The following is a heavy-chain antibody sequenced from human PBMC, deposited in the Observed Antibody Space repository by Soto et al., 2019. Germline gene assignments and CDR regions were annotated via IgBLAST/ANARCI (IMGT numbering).Heavy chain of an antibody. CDR3: AKGPETTFVGLDV. CDR2: ISGSGGST. Sequence: SLRLAWTASGFTVGRYAMSRVRQAPGKGLEWVSAISGSGGSTYYADSVKGRFTISRDNSKNTLYLQMNSLRAEDTAVYYCAKGPETTFVGLDVWGQGTMVTVSS. V-gene: IGHV3-23*01. J-gene: IGHJ3*01. CDR1: GFTVGRYA. D-gene: IGHD4-4*01.